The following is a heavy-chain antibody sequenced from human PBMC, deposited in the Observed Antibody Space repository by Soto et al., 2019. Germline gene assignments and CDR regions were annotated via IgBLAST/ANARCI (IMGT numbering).Heavy chain of an antibody. CDR3: ARGHYDNSGVFDY. CDR2: IWYDGSKK. CDR1: GFTFRTYG. V-gene: IGHV3-33*01. D-gene: IGHD3-22*01. J-gene: IGHJ4*02. Sequence: QVQLVESGGGVVQPGRSLILSCAASGFTFRTYGMHWVRQAPGKGLEWVAVIWYDGSKKYYADSVKGRFTISRDNSQNTLYLQMNSLRAEDTAVYYCARGHYDNSGVFDYWGQGTLVTVSS.